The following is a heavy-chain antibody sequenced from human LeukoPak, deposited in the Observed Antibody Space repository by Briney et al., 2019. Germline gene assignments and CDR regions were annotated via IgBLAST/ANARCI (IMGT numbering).Heavy chain of an antibody. CDR1: GFTLSSYE. CDR3: AREYYYDSSGYYYDY. Sequence: PGGSLRLSCAASGFTLSSYEMNWVRQAPGKGLEWVSYISSSGSTIYYADSVKGRFTISRDNAKNSLYLQMNSLRAEDTAVYYCAREYYYDSSGYYYDYWGQGTLVTVSS. J-gene: IGHJ4*02. V-gene: IGHV3-48*03. CDR2: ISSSGSTI. D-gene: IGHD3-22*01.